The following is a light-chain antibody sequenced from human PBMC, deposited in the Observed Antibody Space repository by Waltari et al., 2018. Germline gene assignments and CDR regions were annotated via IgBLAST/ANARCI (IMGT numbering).Light chain of an antibody. CDR2: DAS. V-gene: IGKV1-33*01. CDR1: QGIVYL. J-gene: IGKJ5*01. CDR3: QQYHNFPLT. Sequence: DIQMTQSPSSLSESVGDRVTITCQASQGIVYLLHWYQHKPGKAPKLLIYDASNLETGVPSRFSGSGSGTDFTFTITSLQPEDIATYYCQQYHNFPLTFGQGTRLEIK.